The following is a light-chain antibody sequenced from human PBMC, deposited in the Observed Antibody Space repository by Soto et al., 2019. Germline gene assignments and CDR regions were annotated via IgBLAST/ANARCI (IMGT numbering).Light chain of an antibody. Sequence: DIQMTQSPSTLSASVGDRVTITCRASQSISSWLAWYQQKPGKAPKLLIYDASSLERGVPSRFSGSGSETEFTLTLSDLQPDDLALYYCQHSNNYPRTFGHGRQGEIK. CDR2: DAS. V-gene: IGKV1-5*01. CDR1: QSISSW. J-gene: IGKJ1*01. CDR3: QHSNNYPRT.